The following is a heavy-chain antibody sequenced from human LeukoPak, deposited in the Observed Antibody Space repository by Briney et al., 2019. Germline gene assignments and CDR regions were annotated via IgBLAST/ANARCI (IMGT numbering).Heavy chain of an antibody. D-gene: IGHD3-10*01. CDR2: ISYDGSNK. J-gene: IGHJ6*03. V-gene: IGHV3-30-3*01. Sequence: GGSLRLSCAASGFIFSSYAMHWVRQAPGKGLEWVAVISYDGSNKYYADSVKGRFTISRDNSKNTLYLQMNSLRAEDTAVYYCARGADLYYYGSGSFGNMDVWGIGTTVTVSS. CDR1: GFIFSSYA. CDR3: ARGADLYYYGSGSFGNMDV.